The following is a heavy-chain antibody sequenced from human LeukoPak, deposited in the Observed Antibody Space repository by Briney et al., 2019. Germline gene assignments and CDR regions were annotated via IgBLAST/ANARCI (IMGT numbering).Heavy chain of an antibody. Sequence: GGSLRLSCAASGFTFTHYAMNWVRQAPGKGLEWLSYITYNSDAIYYADSVKGRFTVSRDNAKNSIYVQMNNLRAEDTAVYYCVRDRAAPDSWGQGTLVTVSS. CDR2: ITYNSDAI. J-gene: IGHJ4*02. CDR3: VRDRAAPDS. D-gene: IGHD3-10*01. CDR1: GFTFTHYA. V-gene: IGHV3-48*04.